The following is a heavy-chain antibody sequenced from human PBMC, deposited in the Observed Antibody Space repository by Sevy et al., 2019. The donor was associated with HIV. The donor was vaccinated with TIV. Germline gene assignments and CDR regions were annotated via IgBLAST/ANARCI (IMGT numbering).Heavy chain of an antibody. CDR3: ARYPGYSSGWYGPHFDY. V-gene: IGHV3-11*01. CDR1: GFSFSTYY. CDR2: ISLSHHTI. Sequence: GGSLRLSCAASGFSFSTYYMTWIRQAPGKGLEWLAYISLSHHTIYYADSVKGRFTISRDNAKNSLYLQMNTLRAEDTATYYCARYPGYSSGWYGPHFDYWGQGALVTVSS. D-gene: IGHD6-19*01. J-gene: IGHJ4*02.